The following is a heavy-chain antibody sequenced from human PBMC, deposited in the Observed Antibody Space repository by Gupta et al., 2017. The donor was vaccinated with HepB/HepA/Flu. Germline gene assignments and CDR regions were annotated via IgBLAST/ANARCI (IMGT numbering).Heavy chain of an antibody. CDR1: GGSFSGYY. V-gene: IGHV4-34*01. CDR3: ARYSYGFDYFDY. J-gene: IGHJ4*02. D-gene: IGHD5-18*01. CDR2: INHSGST. Sequence: QVQLPQWGAGLLKPSETLSLTCAVYGGSFSGYYWSWIRQPPGKGLEWIGEINHSGSTNYNPSLKSRVTISVDTSKNQFSLKLSSVTAADTAVYYCARYSYGFDYFDYWGQGTLVTVSS.